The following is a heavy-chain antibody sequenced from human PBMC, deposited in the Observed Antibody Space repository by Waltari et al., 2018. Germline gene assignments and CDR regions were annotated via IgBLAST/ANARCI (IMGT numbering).Heavy chain of an antibody. V-gene: IGHV3-33*08. CDR2: IWYDGSNK. Sequence: QVQLVESGGGVVQPGRSLRHSCAASGFTFSSYGMNWVRQAPGKGLEWVAVIWYDGSNKYYADSVKGRFTISRDNSKNTLYLQMNSLRAEDTAMYYCASPSAAWDAFDIWGQGTMVTVSS. D-gene: IGHD2-2*01. CDR1: GFTFSSYG. CDR3: ASPSAAWDAFDI. J-gene: IGHJ3*02.